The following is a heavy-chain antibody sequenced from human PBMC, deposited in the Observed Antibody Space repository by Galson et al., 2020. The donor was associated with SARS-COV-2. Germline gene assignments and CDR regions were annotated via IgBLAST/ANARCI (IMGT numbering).Heavy chain of an antibody. D-gene: IGHD5-18*01. CDR2: IYPGDSDT. CDR1: GYSFTSYW. J-gene: IGHJ3*02. CDR3: ANTAITFYAFDI. V-gene: IGHV5-51*01. Sequence: GESLKISCTGSGYSFTSYWIGWVRQMPGKGLEWLGIIYPGDSDTRYSPSFQGQVTISADKSINTAYLQWSSLKASDTAMYYCANTAITFYAFDIWGQGTMVTVSS.